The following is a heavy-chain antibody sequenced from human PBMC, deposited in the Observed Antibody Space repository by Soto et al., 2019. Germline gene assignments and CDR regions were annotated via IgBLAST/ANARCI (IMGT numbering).Heavy chain of an antibody. Sequence: QVQLQQWGAGLLKPSETLSLTCAVYGGSFSGYYWSWIRQPPGKGLEWIGEINHSGSTNYNPSLNSRVTISVATFKNQFSLKLSSVTAADTAVYYCARCQYSNGCPPYVWGQGTLVTVSS. CDR1: GGSFSGYY. J-gene: IGHJ4*02. V-gene: IGHV4-34*01. D-gene: IGHD6-19*01. CDR2: INHSGST. CDR3: ARCQYSNGCPPYV.